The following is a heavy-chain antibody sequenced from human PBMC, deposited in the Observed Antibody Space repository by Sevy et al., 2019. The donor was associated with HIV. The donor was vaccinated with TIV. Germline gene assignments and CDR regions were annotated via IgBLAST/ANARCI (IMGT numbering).Heavy chain of an antibody. D-gene: IGHD6-6*01. Sequence: SETLSLTCTVSGGSISSSSYYWGWIRQPPGKGLEWIGSIYYSGGTYYNPSLKSRVTISLDTSKNQFSLKLSSVTAADTAVYYCARPSFVFKDFDYWGQGTLVTVSS. V-gene: IGHV4-39*01. CDR3: ARPSFVFKDFDY. J-gene: IGHJ4*02. CDR2: IYYSGGT. CDR1: GGSISSSSYY.